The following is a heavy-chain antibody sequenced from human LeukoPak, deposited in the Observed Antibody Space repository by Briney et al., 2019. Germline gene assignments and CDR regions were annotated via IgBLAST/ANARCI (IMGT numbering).Heavy chain of an antibody. Sequence: PGGSLRLSCAASGFTFSSYSMNWVRQAPGKGLEWVSSISSSSSYIYYADSVKGRFTISRDTAKNSLYLQMNSLRAEDTAVYYCARRIAVAGTYWFDPWGQGTLVTVSS. CDR1: GFTFSSYS. CDR2: ISSSSSYI. CDR3: ARRIAVAGTYWFDP. D-gene: IGHD6-19*01. V-gene: IGHV3-21*01. J-gene: IGHJ5*02.